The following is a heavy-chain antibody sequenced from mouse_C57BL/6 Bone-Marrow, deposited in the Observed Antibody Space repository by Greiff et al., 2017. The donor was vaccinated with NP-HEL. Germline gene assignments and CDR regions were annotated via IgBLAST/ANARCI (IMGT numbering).Heavy chain of an antibody. V-gene: IGHV5-12*01. J-gene: IGHJ1*03. CDR1: GFTFSDYY. CDR3: ARHATVVAPYWYFDV. Sequence: EVKLMESGGGLVQPGGSLKLSCAASGFTFSDYYMYWVRQTPEKRLEWVAYISNGGGSTYYPDTVKGRFTISRDNAKNTLYLQMSRLKSEDTAMYYCARHATVVAPYWYFDVWGTGTTVTVSS. D-gene: IGHD1-1*01. CDR2: ISNGGGST.